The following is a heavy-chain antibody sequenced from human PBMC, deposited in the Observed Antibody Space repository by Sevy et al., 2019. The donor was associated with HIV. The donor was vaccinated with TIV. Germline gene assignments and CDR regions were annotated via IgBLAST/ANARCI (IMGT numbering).Heavy chain of an antibody. CDR2: IYKSGSA. J-gene: IGHJ3*02. Sequence: SETLSLTCTVSGGSIGSHYWSWIRQPAGKGLEWIVRIYKSGSANYNPSLKSRVTMSIDTSKDHFSLKLSSVTAADTAVYYCARGLGFDIWGQGTMVTVSS. CDR3: ARGLGFDI. V-gene: IGHV4-4*07. CDR1: GGSIGSHY. D-gene: IGHD3-10*01.